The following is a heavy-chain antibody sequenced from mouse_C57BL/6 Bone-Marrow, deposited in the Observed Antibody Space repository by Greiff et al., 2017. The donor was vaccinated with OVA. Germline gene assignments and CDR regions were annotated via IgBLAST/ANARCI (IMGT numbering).Heavy chain of an antibody. CDR2: IHPNSGST. D-gene: IGHD2-1*01. V-gene: IGHV1-64*01. CDR1: GYTFTSYW. J-gene: IGHJ3*01. Sequence: QVQLQQPGAELVKPGASVKLSCKASGYTFTSYWMHWVKQRPGQGLEWIGLIHPNSGSTNYNEKFKSKATLTVDKSSSTAYMQLSSLTSEDSAVYYCARRGYGNPWFAYWGQGTLVTVSA. CDR3: ARRGYGNPWFAY.